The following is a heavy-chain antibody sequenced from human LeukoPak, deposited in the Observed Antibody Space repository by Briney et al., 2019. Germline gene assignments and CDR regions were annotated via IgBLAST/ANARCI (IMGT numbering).Heavy chain of an antibody. V-gene: IGHV4-30-4*07. D-gene: IGHD3-3*01. Sequence: SETLSLTCAVSGGSISSGGYSWSWIRQPPGKGLEWIGYIYYSGSTYYNPSLKSRVTISVDTSKNQFSLKLSSVTAADTAVYYCARGPDYDFWSGGQGTLVTVSS. J-gene: IGHJ4*02. CDR1: GGSISSGGYS. CDR3: ARGPDYDFWS. CDR2: IYYSGST.